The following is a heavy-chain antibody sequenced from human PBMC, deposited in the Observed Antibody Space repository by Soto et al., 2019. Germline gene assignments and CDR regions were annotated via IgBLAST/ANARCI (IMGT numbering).Heavy chain of an antibody. D-gene: IGHD4-17*01. V-gene: IGHV1-8*01. Sequence: XPGKVSCGASGYPFTSYDINWVRQATGEGLEWMGWMNPNSGNTGYAQKFQGRVTMTRNTSISTAYMELSSLRSEDTAVYYRASFPDPPPTVTTVHDYCGRRPLVTVSS. CDR3: ASFPDPPPTVTTVHDY. CDR2: MNPNSGNT. CDR1: GYPFTSYD. J-gene: IGHJ4*02.